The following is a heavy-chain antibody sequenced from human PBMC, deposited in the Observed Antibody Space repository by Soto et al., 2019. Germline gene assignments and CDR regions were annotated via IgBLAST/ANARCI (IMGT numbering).Heavy chain of an antibody. D-gene: IGHD3-9*01. Sequence: EVQLVESGGGLVQPGGSLRLSCTASGFAFNTFSMNWVRQAPGKGLEWVSSINEDSTYIYYADSLRGRITISRDNAKDSRVLQMNSLRPDDTAVYYCVRDLGRYFRSGYMDLWGDGATVTVSS. CDR2: INEDSTYI. CDR1: GFAFNTFS. J-gene: IGHJ6*03. V-gene: IGHV3-21*02. CDR3: VRDLGRYFRSGYMDL.